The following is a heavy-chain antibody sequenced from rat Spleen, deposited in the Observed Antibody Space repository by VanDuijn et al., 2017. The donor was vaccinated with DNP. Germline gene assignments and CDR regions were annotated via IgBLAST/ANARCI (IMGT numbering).Heavy chain of an antibody. D-gene: IGHD1-6*01. J-gene: IGHJ2*01. CDR1: GFTFNDYW. Sequence: EVQLVESGGDLVQPGRSLKLSCVAFGFTFNDYWMAWIRQVPGKGLEWLGAITGSGGGTYYSGSVKGRFTISRDNAKNTLYLQMNSLRSEDTATYYCTRHGYYCGDYWGQGLMVTVSS. CDR2: ITGSGGGT. CDR3: TRHGYYCGDY. V-gene: IGHV5-31*01.